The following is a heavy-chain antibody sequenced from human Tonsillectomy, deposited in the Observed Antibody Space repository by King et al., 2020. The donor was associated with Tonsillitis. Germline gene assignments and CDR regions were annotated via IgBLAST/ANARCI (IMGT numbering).Heavy chain of an antibody. V-gene: IGHV3-33*01. Sequence: VQLVESGGGVVQPRRSLRLSCAASGFTFSSHGMHWVRQAPGKGLEWVALIWYDGSYKYYADSVKGRFTISRDDSRNTLYLQMNSLRAEDTAVYYCARDFEGGRYTLMDSYYYAMDVWGQGTTVTVSS. CDR2: IWYDGSYK. J-gene: IGHJ6*02. CDR3: ARDFEGGRYTLMDSYYYAMDV. D-gene: IGHD5-18*01. CDR1: GFTFSSHG.